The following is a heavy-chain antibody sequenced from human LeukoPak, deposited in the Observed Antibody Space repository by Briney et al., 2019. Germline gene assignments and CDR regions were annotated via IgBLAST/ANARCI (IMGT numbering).Heavy chain of an antibody. CDR1: GFTFSNYS. V-gene: IGHV3-48*01. D-gene: IGHD6-6*01. CDR3: ARIGRIAARPIDY. Sequence: GGSLRLSCAASGFTFSNYSMNWVRQAPGKGLEWVSYISSSSSTIYYADSVKGRFTISRDNAKNSLYLQMNSLRAEDTAVYYCARIGRIAARPIDYWGQGTLVTVSS. J-gene: IGHJ4*02. CDR2: ISSSSSTI.